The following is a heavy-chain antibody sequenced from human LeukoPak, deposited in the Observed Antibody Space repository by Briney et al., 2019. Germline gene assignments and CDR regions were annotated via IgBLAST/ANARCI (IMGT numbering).Heavy chain of an antibody. CDR1: GGSISSYY. D-gene: IGHD3-22*01. CDR3: ARGRDYYDSSGYYLHPGDY. CDR2: IYYSGST. J-gene: IGHJ4*02. Sequence: PSETLSLTCTVSGGSISSYYWSWIRQPPGKGLEWIGYIYYSGSTNYNPSLKSRVTISVDTSKNQFSLKLSSVTAADTAVYYCARGRDYYDSSGYYLHPGDYWGQGTLATVSS. V-gene: IGHV4-59*01.